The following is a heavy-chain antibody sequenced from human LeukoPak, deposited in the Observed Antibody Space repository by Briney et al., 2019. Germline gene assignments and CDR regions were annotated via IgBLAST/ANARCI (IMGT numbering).Heavy chain of an antibody. Sequence: GGSLRLSCPASGFTFSNYNINWVRQAPGKGLEGVSSISSSSNYINYADSMKGRFTIYRDNAKNSLYLQMNSLRADDTAVYYCARDRDQDGYNTGLDYWGQGTLVTVSS. CDR1: GFTFSNYN. CDR3: ARDRDQDGYNTGLDY. D-gene: IGHD5-24*01. J-gene: IGHJ4*02. V-gene: IGHV3-21*01. CDR2: ISSSSNYI.